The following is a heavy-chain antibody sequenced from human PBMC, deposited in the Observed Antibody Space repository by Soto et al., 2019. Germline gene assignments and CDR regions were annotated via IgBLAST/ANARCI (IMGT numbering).Heavy chain of an antibody. V-gene: IGHV3-23*01. CDR2: ISGSGGRT. CDR1: RFTFSSYA. J-gene: IGHJ6*02. D-gene: IGHD5-18*01. CDR3: AKDNLYSYGPFYYGMDV. Sequence: GGSLRLSCAASRFTFSSYAMSWVRQAPGKGPEWVSAISGSGGRTYYADSVKGRFTISRDNSKNTLYLQMNSLRAEDTAVYYCAKDNLYSYGPFYYGMDVWGQGTTVTVSS.